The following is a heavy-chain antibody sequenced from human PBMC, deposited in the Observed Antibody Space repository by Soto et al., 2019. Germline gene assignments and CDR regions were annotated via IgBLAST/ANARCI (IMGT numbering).Heavy chain of an antibody. D-gene: IGHD1-1*01. CDR3: AHRLSGYNWNGGYFDY. CDR1: GFSLTSRPMG. Sequence: QITLKESAPTRVKPTQTLTLTCTFSGFSLTSRPMGVGWIRQPPGKALEWLAFIYWDDDKRYSPSLRSRLTITKDTSGNQVVLTMTNMDPVDTGTYYCAHRLSGYNWNGGYFDYWGQGALVTVSS. J-gene: IGHJ4*02. V-gene: IGHV2-5*02. CDR2: IYWDDDK.